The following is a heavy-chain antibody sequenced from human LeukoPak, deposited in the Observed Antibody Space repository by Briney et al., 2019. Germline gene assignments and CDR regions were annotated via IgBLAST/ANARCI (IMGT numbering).Heavy chain of an antibody. J-gene: IGHJ1*01. CDR2: ISTSSRT. CDR3: AEDLDSTGSWPPEYFQH. V-gene: IGHV3-23*01. Sequence: GGSLRLSCVASGFTFSSYAMSWVRQAPGKGLEWVSLISTSSRTHYADSMKGRFTISRDNSRNTLYLQINSLRAEDTAVYYCAEDLDSTGSWPPEYFQHWGQGSLVTVSS. CDR1: GFTFSSYA. D-gene: IGHD3-22*01.